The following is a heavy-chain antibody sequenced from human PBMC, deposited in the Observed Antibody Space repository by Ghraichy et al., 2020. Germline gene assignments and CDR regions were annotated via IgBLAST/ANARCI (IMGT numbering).Heavy chain of an antibody. D-gene: IGHD1-14*01. V-gene: IGHV3-15*01. J-gene: IGHJ3*02. CDR2: IKSKTDGGTT. CDR1: GFTFSNAW. Sequence: GGSLRLSCAASGFTFSNAWMSWVRQAPGKGLEWVGRIKSKTDGGTTDYAAPVKGRFTISRDDSKNTLYLQMNSLKTEDTAVYYCTTENRLLDAFDIWGQGTMVTVSS. CDR3: TTENRLLDAFDI.